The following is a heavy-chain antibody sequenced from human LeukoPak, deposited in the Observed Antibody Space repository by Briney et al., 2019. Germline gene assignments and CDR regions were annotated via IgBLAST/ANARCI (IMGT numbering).Heavy chain of an antibody. V-gene: IGHV3-21*01. CDR1: GSTFNFYS. D-gene: IGHD6-19*01. CDR3: ARDHGGWVMDV. Sequence: PGGSLRLSCADSGSTFNFYSMNWVRQAPGKGLEWVSSISPTSGYIHYADSVKGRFTISRDNAKNSLYLQMNSLRAEDTAVYYCARDHGGWVMDVWGKGTTVIVSS. CDR2: ISPTSGYI. J-gene: IGHJ6*03.